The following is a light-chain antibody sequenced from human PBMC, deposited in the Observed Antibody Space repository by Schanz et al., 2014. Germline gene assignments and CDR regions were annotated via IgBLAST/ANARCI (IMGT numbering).Light chain of an antibody. CDR2: WAS. J-gene: IGKJ4*01. CDR1: QSLLYRSNNRNY. CDR3: QQYYGIPLT. V-gene: IGKV4-1*01. Sequence: DIVMTQSPDSLAVSLGERATVNCRSSQSLLYRSNNRNYLAWYQHKPGQPPKLLISWASTRESGVPDRFSGSGSGTDFTLTISSLQAEDVAVYYCQQYYGIPLTFGGGTKVEIK.